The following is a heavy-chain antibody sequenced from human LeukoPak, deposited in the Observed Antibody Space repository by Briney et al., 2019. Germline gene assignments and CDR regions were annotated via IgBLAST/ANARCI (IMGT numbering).Heavy chain of an antibody. V-gene: IGHV1-8*01. CDR1: GYTFSSYD. CDR3: TRMRGYTYGYWYLDL. Sequence: GASVKVSCKAAGYTFSSYDINWVRQAPGQGLEYMGWMNPSSGSTGYTQKFQGGITMTRDTSIGTAYMELSSLKSEDTALYYCTRMRGYTYGYWYLDLWGRGTLVTVSS. CDR2: MNPSSGST. D-gene: IGHD5-18*01. J-gene: IGHJ2*01.